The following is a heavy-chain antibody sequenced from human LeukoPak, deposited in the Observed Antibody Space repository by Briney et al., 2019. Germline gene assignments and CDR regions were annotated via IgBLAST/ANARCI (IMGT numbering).Heavy chain of an antibody. J-gene: IGHJ4*02. CDR1: GFTVSSNY. V-gene: IGHV3-53*01. Sequence: GGSLRLSCAASGFTVSSNYMSWVRQAPGKGLEWVSVIYSSGSTYYADTVKGRFTISRDNSKNTVYLQMSSLRAEDTAVYYCASHSGSYSDFDYWGQGTLVTVSS. CDR3: ASHSGSYSDFDY. CDR2: IYSSGST. D-gene: IGHD1-26*01.